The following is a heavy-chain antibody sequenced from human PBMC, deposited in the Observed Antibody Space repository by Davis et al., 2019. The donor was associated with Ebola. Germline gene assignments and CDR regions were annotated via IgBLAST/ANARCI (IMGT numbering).Heavy chain of an antibody. Sequence: PSETLSLTCTVSGGSISRGGSYWTWIRQHPGKGLEWIGYIYYSGSTYYKLSLKSRVTISLDTSKNQFSLNLYSVTAADTAVYYCAGELRGFDYWGQGTLVTVSS. CDR3: AGELRGFDY. CDR1: GGSISRGGSY. V-gene: IGHV4-31*03. CDR2: IYYSGST. J-gene: IGHJ4*02. D-gene: IGHD4-17*01.